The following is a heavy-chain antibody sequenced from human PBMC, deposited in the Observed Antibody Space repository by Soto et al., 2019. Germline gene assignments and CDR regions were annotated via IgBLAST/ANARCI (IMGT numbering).Heavy chain of an antibody. V-gene: IGHV1-18*01. CDR2: ISAYNGNT. Sequence: WASVKVSCKASGYTFTIYGISWVRQAPGQGLEWMGWISAYNGNTNYAQKLQGRVTMTTDTSTSTAYMELRSLRSDDTAVYYCARDLVQQWLWWFDPWGQGTLVTVS. J-gene: IGHJ5*02. CDR1: GYTFTIYG. CDR3: ARDLVQQWLWWFDP. D-gene: IGHD6-19*01.